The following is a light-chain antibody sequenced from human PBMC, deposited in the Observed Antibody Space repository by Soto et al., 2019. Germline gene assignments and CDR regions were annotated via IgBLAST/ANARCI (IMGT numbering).Light chain of an antibody. J-gene: IGKJ1*01. CDR3: QQYNNWPGT. Sequence: EIVMTQSPATLSVSPGERATLSCRASQSVFSSLAWYQQRPGQAPRLLIYGSATRATGIPDRFSGSGSGTEFTLTISSLQSEDFAVYYCQQYNNWPGTLGQGTQVDX. CDR2: GSA. CDR1: QSVFSS. V-gene: IGKV3-15*01.